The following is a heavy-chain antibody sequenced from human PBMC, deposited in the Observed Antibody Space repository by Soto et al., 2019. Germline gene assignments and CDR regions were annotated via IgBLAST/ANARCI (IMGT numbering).Heavy chain of an antibody. J-gene: IGHJ6*02. Sequence: QITLKESGPTLVKPTQTLTLTCTFSGFSLSTSGVGVGWIRQPPGKALEWLALIYWDDDKRYSPSLKSRLTITKDTSKNQVVLTMTNMDPVDTATYYCAHRRSLVAARKDYYYYGMDVWGQGTTVTVSS. CDR1: GFSLSTSGVG. D-gene: IGHD6-6*01. V-gene: IGHV2-5*02. CDR3: AHRRSLVAARKDYYYYGMDV. CDR2: IYWDDDK.